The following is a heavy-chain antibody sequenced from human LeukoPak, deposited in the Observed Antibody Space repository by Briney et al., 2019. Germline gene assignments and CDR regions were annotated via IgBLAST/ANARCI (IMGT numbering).Heavy chain of an antibody. Sequence: GRSLRLSCAASGFTFSSYGMHWVRQAPGKGLEWVAVISYDGSNKYYADSVKGRFTISRDNSKNTLYLQMNSLRAEDTAVYYCAKDTVYSSFSPMDYWGQGTLVTVSS. CDR2: ISYDGSNK. CDR3: AKDTVYSSFSPMDY. J-gene: IGHJ4*02. V-gene: IGHV3-30*18. D-gene: IGHD6-19*01. CDR1: GFTFSSYG.